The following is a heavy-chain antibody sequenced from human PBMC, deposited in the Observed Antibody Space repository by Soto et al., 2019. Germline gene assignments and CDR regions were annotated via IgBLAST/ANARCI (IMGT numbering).Heavy chain of an antibody. J-gene: IGHJ5*02. CDR3: ARDTPGEGEAMFDL. Sequence: ASVKVSCKASGYTFSNYGISWVRQAPGQGLEWMGWISAYNGNIKFAQKVQGRVTMTTDTFTSTAYMELRSLRSDDTAVYYCARDTPGEGEAMFDLLGQRTLVTVYS. V-gene: IGHV1-18*01. CDR2: ISAYNGNI. CDR1: GYTFSNYG. D-gene: IGHD3-10*01.